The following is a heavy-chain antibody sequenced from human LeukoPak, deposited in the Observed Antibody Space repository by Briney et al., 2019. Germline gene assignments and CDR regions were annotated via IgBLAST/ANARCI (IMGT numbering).Heavy chain of an antibody. CDR2: ISGDGGST. CDR1: GLTFDDYA. CDR3: AKGYYDRTGYYYHLPPYYYFDL. J-gene: IGHJ2*01. V-gene: IGHV3-43*02. D-gene: IGHD3-22*01. Sequence: QSGGSLRLSCAASGLTFDDYAVHWVRQAPGKGLEWVSLISGDGGSTYYADSVKGRFTISRDNSKTSLYLQMNSLRTEDTALYYCAKGYYDRTGYYYHLPPYYYFDLWGRGTLVTVSS.